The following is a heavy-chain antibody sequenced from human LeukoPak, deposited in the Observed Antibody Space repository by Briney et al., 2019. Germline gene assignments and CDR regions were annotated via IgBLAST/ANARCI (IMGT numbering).Heavy chain of an antibody. D-gene: IGHD2-8*01. J-gene: IGHJ4*02. CDR3: ARLGGYCTNGVCYVGNYFDY. Sequence: PGRSLRLSCAASGFTFSSYAMHWVRQAPGKGLEWVAVISYDGSNKYYADSVKGRFTISRDNSKNTLYLQMNSLRAEDTAVYYCARLGGYCTNGVCYVGNYFDYWGQGTLVTVSS. CDR1: GFTFSSYA. CDR2: ISYDGSNK. V-gene: IGHV3-30*04.